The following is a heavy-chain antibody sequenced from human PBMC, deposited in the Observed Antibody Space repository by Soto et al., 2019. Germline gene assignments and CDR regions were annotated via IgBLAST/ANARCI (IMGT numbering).Heavy chain of an antibody. J-gene: IGHJ4*02. CDR3: VVYSSSSGRHFDY. CDR1: GYIFSKYW. Sequence: GESLKISCKSSGYIFSKYWIGWVRQMPGKGLEWMGIIYPGDSDTRYSPSFQGQVTISADKSITTAYLQWRSLKASDTAIYFCVVYSSSSGRHFDYWGQGTLVTVSS. V-gene: IGHV5-51*01. CDR2: IYPGDSDT. D-gene: IGHD6-6*01.